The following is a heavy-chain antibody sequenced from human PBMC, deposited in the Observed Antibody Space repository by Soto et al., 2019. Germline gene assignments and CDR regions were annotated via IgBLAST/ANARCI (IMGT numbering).Heavy chain of an antibody. D-gene: IGHD2-15*01. Sequence: ALRLSCAASGFTFEDYAMHWVRQAPGKGLEWVSVISQNSDTRLYGDSVKGRFTISRDNAKNSLYLQMNSLRPEDTALYYCETRNRWFNFDNWGHGTLVTVSS. V-gene: IGHV3-9*01. CDR3: ETRNRWFNFDN. J-gene: IGHJ4*01. CDR2: ISQNSDTR. CDR1: GFTFEDYA.